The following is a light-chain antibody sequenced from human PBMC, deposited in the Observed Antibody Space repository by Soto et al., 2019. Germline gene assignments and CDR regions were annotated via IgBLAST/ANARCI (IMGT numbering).Light chain of an antibody. V-gene: IGLV3-1*01. CDR2: QDS. J-gene: IGLJ2*01. Sequence: SYELTQPPSVSVSPGQTASIPCSGDKLGDKYACWYQQKPGQSPVLVIYQDSKRPSGIPERFSGSNSGNTATLTISGTQAMDEADYYGQAWDSSRGVVFGGGTKLTVL. CDR1: KLGDKY. CDR3: QAWDSSRGVV.